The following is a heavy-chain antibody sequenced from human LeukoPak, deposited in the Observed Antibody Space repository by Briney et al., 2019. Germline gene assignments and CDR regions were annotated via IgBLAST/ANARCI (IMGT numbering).Heavy chain of an antibody. V-gene: IGHV3-33*06. CDR1: GFTFSHYG. CDR3: AKDAQRGFDYSNSLEY. J-gene: IGHJ4*02. D-gene: IGHD4-11*01. CDR2: IWYDGTEK. Sequence: GGPLRLSCAASGFTFSHYGMHWVRQAPGKGLEWVAVIWYDGTEKYYGDAVKGRFTISRDHSRNTVYLQMNSLRGEDTAVYYCAKDAQRGFDYSNSLEYWGQGTLVTVSS.